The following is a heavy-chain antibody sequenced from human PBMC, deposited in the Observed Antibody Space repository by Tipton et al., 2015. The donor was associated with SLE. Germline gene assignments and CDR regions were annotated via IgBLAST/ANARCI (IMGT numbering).Heavy chain of an antibody. D-gene: IGHD5-12*01. CDR3: ARNRYRGYAAETNYYNYYYLDV. CDR2: IYYSGNT. V-gene: IGHV4-59*01. J-gene: IGHJ6*03. Sequence: LRLSCTVSGASISGYYWSWIWQPPGKGLEWIGYIYYSGNTNYNPSLKSRVTMSIDTSMTQVSLKLSSVTAADTAVYYCARNRYRGYAAETNYYNYYYLDVWGKGTTVTVSS. CDR1: GASISGYY.